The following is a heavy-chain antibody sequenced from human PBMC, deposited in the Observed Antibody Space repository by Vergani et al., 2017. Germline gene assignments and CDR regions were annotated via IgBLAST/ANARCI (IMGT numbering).Heavy chain of an antibody. CDR3: ARVGTVSSTSCYAVFWWFDP. J-gene: IGHJ5*02. Sequence: QVQLVQSGAEVKKPGASVKVSCKASGYTFTSYAMHWVRQAPGQRLGWMGWINTGSGNKKYSQKFQGRVTITRDTSASTAYMALSSLRSEDTAVYDCARVGTVSSTSCYAVFWWFDPWGQGTLVTVSS. D-gene: IGHD2-2*01. CDR2: INTGSGNK. V-gene: IGHV1-3*04. CDR1: GYTFTSYA.